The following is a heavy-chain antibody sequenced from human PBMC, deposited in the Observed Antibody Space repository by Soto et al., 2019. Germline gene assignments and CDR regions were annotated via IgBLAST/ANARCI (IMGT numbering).Heavy chain of an antibody. CDR1: GFTFSDHY. Sequence: GGSLRLSCAASGFTFSDHYMDWVRQAPGKGLEWVARTRNKANSYTTEYAASVKGRFTISRDDSKNSAYLQMNSLKTEDTAMYYCARDRSGGSSDFDYWGRGTLVTVSS. V-gene: IGHV3-72*01. D-gene: IGHD2-15*01. J-gene: IGHJ4*02. CDR2: TRNKANSYTT. CDR3: ARDRSGGSSDFDY.